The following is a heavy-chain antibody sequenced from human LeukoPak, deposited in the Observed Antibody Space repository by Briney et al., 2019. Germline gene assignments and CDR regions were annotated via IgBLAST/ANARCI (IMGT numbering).Heavy chain of an antibody. V-gene: IGHV3-53*01. CDR1: GFTVSSNY. D-gene: IGHD3/OR15-3a*01. Sequence: GGSLRLSCAASGFTVSSNYISWVRQAPGMGLEWVSVIYSGGTTYYADSVKGRFTISRDNSKNMLYLQMNSLRAEDTAVYYCAREPGTDYRKYYFDYWGQGTLVTVSS. CDR2: IYSGGTT. J-gene: IGHJ4*02. CDR3: AREPGTDYRKYYFDY.